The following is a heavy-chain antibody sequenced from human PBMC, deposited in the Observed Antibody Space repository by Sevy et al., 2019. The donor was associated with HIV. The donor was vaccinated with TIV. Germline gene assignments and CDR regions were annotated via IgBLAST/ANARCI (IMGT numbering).Heavy chain of an antibody. Sequence: EGSLRLSCAVSGFTLSSHSMNWVRQAPGKGLEWLSHIRGDDENKYYADSVQGRFTISRDDASNSVHLQMNSLRDEDTAVYYCARGGNPGQAASDIWGQWTVVTVSS. CDR1: GFTLSSHS. CDR3: ARGGNPGQAASDI. J-gene: IGHJ3*02. CDR2: IRGDDENK. V-gene: IGHV3-48*02.